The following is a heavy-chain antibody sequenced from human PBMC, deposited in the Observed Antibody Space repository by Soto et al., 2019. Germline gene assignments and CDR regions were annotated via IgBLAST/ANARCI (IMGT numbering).Heavy chain of an antibody. CDR2: IYYSGST. D-gene: IGHD6-13*01. CDR3: ARVHSSSWSTYYYYYYGMDV. CDR1: GGSISSGGYY. Sequence: SETLSLTYTVSGGSISSGGYYWRWIRQQPGKGLEWIGYIYYSGSTYYNPSLKSRVTISVDTSKNQFSLKLSSVTAADTAVYYCARVHSSSWSTYYYYYYGMDVWGQGTTVTVSS. J-gene: IGHJ6*02. V-gene: IGHV4-31*03.